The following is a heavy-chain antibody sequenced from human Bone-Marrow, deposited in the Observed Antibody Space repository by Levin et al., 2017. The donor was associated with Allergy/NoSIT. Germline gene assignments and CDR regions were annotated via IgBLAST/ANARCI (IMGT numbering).Heavy chain of an antibody. V-gene: IGHV4-61*01. CDR3: ARDETGTTGWFDVYY. CDR2: IYSGNT. Sequence: KPSETLSLTCTVSGGSVSSGYHYWSWVRQPPGKGLEWIGYIYSGNTNYNPALNSRVTMSVDTSRNQFSLELTSVTVADTAVYFCARDETGTTGWFDVYYWGQGALVTVSS. CDR1: GGSVSSGYHY. J-gene: IGHJ4*02. D-gene: IGHD6-19*01.